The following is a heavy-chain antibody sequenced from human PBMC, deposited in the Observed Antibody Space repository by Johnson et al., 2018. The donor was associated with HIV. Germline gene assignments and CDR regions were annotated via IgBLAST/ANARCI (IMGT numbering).Heavy chain of an antibody. CDR2: IRYDGSNK. Sequence: VQLVESGGGVVQPGGSLRLSCAASGFTFSSYGMHWVRQAPGKGLEWVAFIRYDGSNKYYADSVKGRFTISRDNSRNTLYLQINNLRAEDTAVYYCATHLNDYGDTLTDDAFDIWGQGTMVTVS. CDR1: GFTFSSYG. V-gene: IGHV3-30*02. J-gene: IGHJ3*02. D-gene: IGHD4-17*01. CDR3: ATHLNDYGDTLTDDAFDI.